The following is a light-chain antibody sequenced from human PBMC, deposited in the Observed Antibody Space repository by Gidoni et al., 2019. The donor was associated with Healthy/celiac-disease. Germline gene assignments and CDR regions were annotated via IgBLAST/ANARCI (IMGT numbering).Light chain of an antibody. J-gene: IGKJ2*01. CDR1: QSISSY. CDR3: QQSYT. V-gene: IGKV1-39*01. Sequence: DIQMTQSPSSLSASVGDRVTITCRASQSISSYLNWYQQKPGKAPKLLIYAASSLQSGVPSRVSGSGSGTDFTITISSLQPEDFATYYCQQSYTFGQGTKLEIK. CDR2: AAS.